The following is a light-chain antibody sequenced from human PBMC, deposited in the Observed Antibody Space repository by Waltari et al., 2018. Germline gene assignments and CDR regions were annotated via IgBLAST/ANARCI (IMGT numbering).Light chain of an antibody. CDR2: WAS. J-gene: IGKJ4*01. CDR1: QTVLYNSNNKNY. CDR3: QQYYSNPIT. Sequence: DIVMTQSPDSLAVSLGEWATINCKSSQTVLYNSNNKNYLAWYQQKPGQPPKLLLYWASARESGVPDRFSGSGSGTDFTLTISLQAEDVAVYFCQQYYSNPITFGGGTKVEIK. V-gene: IGKV4-1*01.